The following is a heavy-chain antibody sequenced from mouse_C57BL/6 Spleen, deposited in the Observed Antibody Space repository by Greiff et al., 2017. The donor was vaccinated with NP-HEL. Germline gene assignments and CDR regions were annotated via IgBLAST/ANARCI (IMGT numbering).Heavy chain of an antibody. CDR2: IWWDDDK. D-gene: IGHD4-1*01. CDR1: GFSLSTFGMG. Sequence: QVTLKVCGPGILQPSQTLSLTCSFSGFSLSTFGMGVGWIRQPSGKGLEWLAHIWWDDDKYYNPALKSRLTISKDTSKNQVFLKIANVDTADTATYYCARIGGIGGLTGRLDYWGQGTSVTVSS. CDR3: ARIGGIGGLTGRLDY. J-gene: IGHJ4*01. V-gene: IGHV8-8*01.